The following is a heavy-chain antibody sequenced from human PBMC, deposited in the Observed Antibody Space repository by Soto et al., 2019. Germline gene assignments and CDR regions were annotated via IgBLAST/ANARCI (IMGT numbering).Heavy chain of an antibody. D-gene: IGHD2-2*01. CDR1: GYTFTSYG. CDR3: AVGVVPAAMGASWFDP. Sequence: ASVKVSCKASGYTFTSYGISWVRQAPGQGLEWMGWISAYNGNTNYAQKLQGRVTMTTDTSTSTAYMELRSLRSDDTAVYYCAVGVVPAAMGASWFDPWDRGTLVIVSS. CDR2: ISAYNGNT. J-gene: IGHJ5*02. V-gene: IGHV1-18*01.